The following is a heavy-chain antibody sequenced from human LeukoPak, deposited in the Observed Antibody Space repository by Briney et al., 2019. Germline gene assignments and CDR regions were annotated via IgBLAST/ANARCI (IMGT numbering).Heavy chain of an antibody. CDR3: ARGGAAEDLDY. CDR1: GFTVSSNY. D-gene: IGHD1-26*01. CDR2: IYSGGST. Sequence: GGSLRLSCAASGFTVSSNYMSWVRQAPGKGLEWVSVIYSGGSTYYADSVKGRFTIPRDNSKNTLYLQMNSLRAEDTAVYYCARGGAAEDLDYWGQGTLVTVSS. J-gene: IGHJ4*02. V-gene: IGHV3-53*01.